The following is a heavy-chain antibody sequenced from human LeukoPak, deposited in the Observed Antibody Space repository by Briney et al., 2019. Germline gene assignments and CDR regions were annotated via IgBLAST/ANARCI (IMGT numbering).Heavy chain of an antibody. D-gene: IGHD2-2*01. J-gene: IGHJ5*02. CDR2: IHHSGST. CDR1: GFSISSGYF. Sequence: SETLSLTCTVSGFSISSGYFWGWIRQPPGKGLEWIGYIHHSGSTYCNPSLKSRVTISVDTSKNQFSLKVNSLTAADTAVYYCARKESSIELGGWFDPWGQGILVTVSS. V-gene: IGHV4-38-2*02. CDR3: ARKESSIELGGWFDP.